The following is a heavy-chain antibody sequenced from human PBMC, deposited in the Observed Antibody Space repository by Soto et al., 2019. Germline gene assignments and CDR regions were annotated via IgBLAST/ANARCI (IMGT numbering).Heavy chain of an antibody. CDR1: GFTVSSHY. J-gene: IGHJ6*04. D-gene: IGHD2-15*01. CDR2: IQGGGST. Sequence: EVQLVESGGDLVQPGGSLRLSCAASGFTVSSHYMNWVRQAPGKGLEWVSLIQGGGSTFYADYVKVRLTIARDNYQKTLFLQMNSPRVEHTAMYYCAREEVYCSGGSCYGVHIYVWGRGTTVNVSP. CDR3: AREEVYCSGGSCYGVHIYV. V-gene: IGHV3-66*01.